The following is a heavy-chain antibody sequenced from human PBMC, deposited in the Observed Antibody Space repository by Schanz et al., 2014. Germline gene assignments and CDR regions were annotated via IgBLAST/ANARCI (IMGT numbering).Heavy chain of an antibody. V-gene: IGHV3-23*01. D-gene: IGHD1-1*01. Sequence: EVQLLESGGGLVRPGGSLRLSCAASGFTFSSYTMNWVRQAPGKGLEWVSAISGSGGSTVYADSVKGRFTISRDNSNNTVFLQMNGLRAEDTAVFYCARDGAELYYFDDWGQGTLVTVSS. J-gene: IGHJ4*02. CDR3: ARDGAELYYFDD. CDR2: ISGSGGST. CDR1: GFTFSSYT.